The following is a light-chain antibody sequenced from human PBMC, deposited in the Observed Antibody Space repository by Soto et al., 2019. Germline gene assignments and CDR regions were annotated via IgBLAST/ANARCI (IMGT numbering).Light chain of an antibody. CDR3: CSYATPRL. J-gene: IGLJ2*01. V-gene: IGLV2-23*02. Sequence: QSVLTQPASVSGSPGQSITISCTGTSSDVGSYNLVSWYQQHPGKAPKLIIYEVSERPSGVSHRSSGSKSGNTASLTISGLQAEDEADYYCCSYATPRLFGGGTKLTVL. CDR2: EVS. CDR1: SSDVGSYNL.